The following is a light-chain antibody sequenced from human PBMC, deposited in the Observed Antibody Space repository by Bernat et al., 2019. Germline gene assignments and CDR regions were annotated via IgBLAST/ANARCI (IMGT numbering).Light chain of an antibody. Sequence: QSVLTRPPSASGTPGQGVTTSRSGSNSNIGSNTVTWYQQFPGRAPKFLLYSNNNRPSGVPDRFSGSTSATSASLAISALLPEDEADYYCASWDDSLNGWVFGGGTKLTVL. CDR1: NSNIGSNT. CDR3: ASWDDSLNGWV. V-gene: IGLV1-44*01. J-gene: IGLJ3*02. CDR2: SNN.